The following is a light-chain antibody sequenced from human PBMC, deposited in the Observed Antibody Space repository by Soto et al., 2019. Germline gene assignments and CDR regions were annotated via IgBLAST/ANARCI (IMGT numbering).Light chain of an antibody. CDR3: QQYNDWPPEVT. CDR2: GAS. V-gene: IGKV3-15*01. CDR1: QSISSN. J-gene: IGKJ3*01. Sequence: EIVMTQSPATLSVSPGERATLSCRASQSISSNLAWYQQKPGQAPSLLIYGASTRATGIPARFSGSVSGTDFCLTISGLQSEDFAVYYCQQYNDWPPEVTFGPGTKVDIK.